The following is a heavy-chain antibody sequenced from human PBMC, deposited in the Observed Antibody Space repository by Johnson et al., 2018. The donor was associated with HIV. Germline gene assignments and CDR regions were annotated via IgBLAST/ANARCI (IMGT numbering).Heavy chain of an antibody. CDR3: ARESTATRGDAFDI. CDR1: GFTVSSNY. J-gene: IGHJ3*02. D-gene: IGHD4-17*01. Sequence: MQLVESGGGLVQPGGSLRLSCAASGFTVSSNYMSWVRQAPGKGLEWVSVIYSGGSTYYADSVKGRFTISRDNSKNTLYLQMGSLRAEDMAVYYCARESTATRGDAFDIWGQGTMVTVSS. CDR2: IYSGGST. V-gene: IGHV3-66*01.